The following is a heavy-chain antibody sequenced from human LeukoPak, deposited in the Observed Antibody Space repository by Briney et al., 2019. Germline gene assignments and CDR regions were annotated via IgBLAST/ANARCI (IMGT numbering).Heavy chain of an antibody. J-gene: IGHJ5*02. D-gene: IGHD2-2*01. Sequence: GGSLRLSCVASGFTLSSSAMHWVRQAPGTGLEWVALISYDGNNRYYADIVNGRFTISRDNSKNTLFLQMNSLRAEDTAVYYCARARGECSSIGCYSRLFDPWGQGTMVTVSS. V-gene: IGHV3-30*04. CDR1: GFTLSSSA. CDR2: ISYDGNNR. CDR3: ARARGECSSIGCYSRLFDP.